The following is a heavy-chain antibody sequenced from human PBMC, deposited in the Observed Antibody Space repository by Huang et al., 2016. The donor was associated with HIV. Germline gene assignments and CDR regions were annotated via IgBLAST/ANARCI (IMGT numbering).Heavy chain of an antibody. D-gene: IGHD2-2*01. Sequence: QITLKESGPSLVKPTQTLTLTCTFSGFSLSTGGVAVGWIRQPPGKALEWLGNIYWDEDRWYSPTLKSSRAITKDTSNNQVVLTLTNVDLGDTGTYYCAHRRVVHDHPTDYRRPVEAFDVWGQGTMVSVSS. CDR3: AHRRVVHDHPTDYRRPVEAFDV. J-gene: IGHJ3*01. CDR1: GFSLSTGGVA. V-gene: IGHV2-5*02. CDR2: IYWDEDR.